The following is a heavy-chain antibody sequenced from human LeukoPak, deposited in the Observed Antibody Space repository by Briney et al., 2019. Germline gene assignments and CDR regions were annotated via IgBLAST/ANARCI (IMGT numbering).Heavy chain of an antibody. CDR1: GYTFTSYG. V-gene: IGHV1-18*01. J-gene: IGHJ4*02. D-gene: IGHD3-22*01. Sequence: ASVKVSCKASGYTFTSYGISWVRQAPGQGLEWMGWISAYNGNTNYAQKLQGRVTMTTDTSTSTAYMELRSLRSDDTAVYYCARDSDYYDSSEVDYWGQGTLVTVSS. CDR2: ISAYNGNT. CDR3: ARDSDYYDSSEVDY.